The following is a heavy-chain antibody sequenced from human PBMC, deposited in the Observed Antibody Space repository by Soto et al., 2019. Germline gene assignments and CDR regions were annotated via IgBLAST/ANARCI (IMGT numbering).Heavy chain of an antibody. V-gene: IGHV3-30-3*01. CDR2: ISYDGSNK. D-gene: IGHD3-9*01. CDR3: ASWVFLYYDILTGYS. J-gene: IGHJ5*02. CDR1: GFTFSSYA. Sequence: GSLRLSCAASGFTFSSYAMHWVRQAPGKGLEWVAVISYDGSNKYYADSVKGRFTISRDNSKNTLYLQMNSLRAEDTAVYYCASWVFLYYDILTGYSWGQGTLVTVSS.